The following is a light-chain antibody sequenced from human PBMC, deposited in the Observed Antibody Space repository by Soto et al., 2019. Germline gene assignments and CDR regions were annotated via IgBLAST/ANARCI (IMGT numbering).Light chain of an antibody. CDR2: KAS. V-gene: IGKV1-5*03. J-gene: IGKJ1*01. CDR3: QQTYSTPGT. CDR1: QSISSW. Sequence: DIQMTQSPSPLSASVGDRVTITCRASQSISSWLAWYQQKPGKAPKLLIYKASTLETGVPSRFSGSGSGTEFTLSISSLQPDDFATFYCQQTYSTPGTLGQGTKVDIK.